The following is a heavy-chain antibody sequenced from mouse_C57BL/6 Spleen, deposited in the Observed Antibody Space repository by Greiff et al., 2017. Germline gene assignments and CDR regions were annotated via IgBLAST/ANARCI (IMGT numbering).Heavy chain of an antibody. CDR3: ATSGKGVYFDY. D-gene: IGHD4-1*01. V-gene: IGHV1-80*01. J-gene: IGHJ2*01. CDR2: IYPGDGDT. Sequence: QVQLQQSGAELVKPGASVKISCKASGYAFSSYWMNWVKQRPGKGLEWIGQIYPGDGDTNYNGKFKGKATLTADKSSSTAYMQLSSLTSEDSAVYFCATSGKGVYFDYWGQGTTLTVSS. CDR1: GYAFSSYW.